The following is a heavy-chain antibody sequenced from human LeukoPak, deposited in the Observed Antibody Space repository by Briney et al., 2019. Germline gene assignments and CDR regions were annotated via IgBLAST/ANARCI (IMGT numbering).Heavy chain of an antibody. J-gene: IGHJ4*02. CDR3: ARTGYGQLPTYYFDY. CDR2: IYPGDSDT. V-gene: IGHV5-51*01. D-gene: IGHD2-2*01. CDR1: GYIFTSCW. Sequence: KVSCKASGYIFTSCWIGWVRQMPGKGLEWMGIIYPGDSDTRYSPSFQGQVTISADKSISTAYLQWSSLKASDTAMYYCARTGYGQLPTYYFDYWGQGTLVTVSS.